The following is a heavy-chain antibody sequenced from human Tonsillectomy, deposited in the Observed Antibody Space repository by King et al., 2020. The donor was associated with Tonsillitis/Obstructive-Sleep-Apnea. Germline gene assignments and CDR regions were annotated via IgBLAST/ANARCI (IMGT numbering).Heavy chain of an antibody. CDR3: ARDLECSSTSCYGETFDY. J-gene: IGHJ4*02. Sequence: QLVQSGAEVKKPGASVKVSCKASGYTFTNYGISWVRQAPGQGLEWMGWISAYNGNTNYAQKLQGRVTMTTDTSTSTAYMELRSLRSDDTAVYYCARDLECSSTSCYGETFDYWGQGTLVTVSS. CDR1: GYTFTNYG. V-gene: IGHV1-18*01. CDR2: ISAYNGNT. D-gene: IGHD2-2*01.